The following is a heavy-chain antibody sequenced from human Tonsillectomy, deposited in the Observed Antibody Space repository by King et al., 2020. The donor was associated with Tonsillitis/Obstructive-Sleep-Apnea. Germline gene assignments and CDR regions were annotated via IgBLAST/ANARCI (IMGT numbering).Heavy chain of an antibody. J-gene: IGHJ4*02. CDR3: ARDSEPAGYSSGWSFDY. Sequence: VQLVESGGGVVQPGRSLRLSCAASGFTFSNYAIHWVRQTQGKGLEWVAVIWYDGSNKFYADSVKGRFTLSRDNSKNTLYLQMNSLRAEDTAMYYCARDSEPAGYSSGWSFDYWGQGTLVTVSS. CDR1: GFTFSNYA. V-gene: IGHV3-30*04. D-gene: IGHD6-19*01. CDR2: IWYDGSNK.